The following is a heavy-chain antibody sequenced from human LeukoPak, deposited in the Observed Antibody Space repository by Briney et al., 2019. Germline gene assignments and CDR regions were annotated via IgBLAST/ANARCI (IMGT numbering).Heavy chain of an antibody. CDR3: ARDYYYYDSSGYYYIPYYFDY. V-gene: IGHV1-2*06. CDR1: GYTFTGYY. Sequence: GASVKVSCKASGYTFTGYYMHWVRQAPGQGLEWMGRISPNSGGTNYAQKFQGRVTMTRDTSISTAYMELSRLRSDDTAVYYCARDYYYYDSSGYYYIPYYFDYWGQGTLVTVSS. CDR2: ISPNSGGT. D-gene: IGHD3-22*01. J-gene: IGHJ4*02.